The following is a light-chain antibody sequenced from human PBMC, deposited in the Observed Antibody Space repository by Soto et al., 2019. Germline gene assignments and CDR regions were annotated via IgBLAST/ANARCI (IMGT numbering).Light chain of an antibody. J-gene: IGKJ4*01. V-gene: IGKV1D-12*01. Sequence: DIQMTQSPSAVSASEGDRVTITCRASQDISSWLAWYQQKPGEAPKVLIYAAFSLESGVPSRFSGSGSGTDFTLTISSLQPEDFATYYCQQTISFPLTFGGGTKVEI. CDR1: QDISSW. CDR3: QQTISFPLT. CDR2: AAF.